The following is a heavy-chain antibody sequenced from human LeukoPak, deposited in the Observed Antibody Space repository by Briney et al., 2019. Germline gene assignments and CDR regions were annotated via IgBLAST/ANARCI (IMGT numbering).Heavy chain of an antibody. CDR3: ARLQFEVPAATFYYYYGMDV. CDR1: GGSISSGDYY. D-gene: IGHD2-2*01. J-gene: IGHJ6*02. CDR2: VYYSGST. V-gene: IGHV4-30-4*01. Sequence: PSQTLSLTCTVSGGSISSGDYYWSWIRQPPGKGLEWIGYVYYSGSTYYNPSLKSRVTISVDTSKNQFSLKLSSVTAADTAVYYCARLQFEVPAATFYYYYGMDVWGQGTTVTVSS.